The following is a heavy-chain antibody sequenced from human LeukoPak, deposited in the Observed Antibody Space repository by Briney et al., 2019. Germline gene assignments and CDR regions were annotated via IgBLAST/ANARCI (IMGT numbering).Heavy chain of an antibody. CDR3: TRDVGSRYGHDC. J-gene: IGHJ4*02. CDR1: GHTFTAYD. D-gene: IGHD5-18*01. CDR2: INPNSGGT. Sequence: ASVKVSCKASGHTFTAYDTHWVRQAPGQGLEWMGWINPNSGGTNYAQKFQGRVTMTRDTSISTAYMELSRLRSDDTAVYYCTRDVGSRYGHDCWGQGTLVTVSS. V-gene: IGHV1-2*02.